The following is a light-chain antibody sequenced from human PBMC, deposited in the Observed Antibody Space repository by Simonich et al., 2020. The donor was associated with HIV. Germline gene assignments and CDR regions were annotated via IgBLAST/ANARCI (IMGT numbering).Light chain of an antibody. J-gene: IGKJ3*01. Sequence: DIVMTQSPDSLAVSLGERATINCKSSQRVLYSSNNKHYLAWYQQKPGQPPKLLIYWASTRESGVPDRFSGSGAGTDFTLTISSLQAEDVAVYYCQQYYSSPFTFGPGTKVDIK. CDR3: QQYYSSPFT. CDR1: QRVLYSSNNKHY. CDR2: WAS. V-gene: IGKV4-1*01.